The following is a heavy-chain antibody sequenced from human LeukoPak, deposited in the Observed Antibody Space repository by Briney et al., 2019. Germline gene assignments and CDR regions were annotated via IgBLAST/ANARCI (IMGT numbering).Heavy chain of an antibody. J-gene: IGHJ6*02. V-gene: IGHV3-30-3*01. Sequence: PGRPLRLSCAASGFTFSSYAMHWVRQAPGKGLEWVAVISYDGSNKYYADSVKGRFTISRDNSNNTLYLQMNSLRAEDTAVYYCARDQYSGYIQLSGMDVWGQGTTVTVSS. CDR1: GFTFSSYA. D-gene: IGHD5-12*01. CDR2: ISYDGSNK. CDR3: ARDQYSGYIQLSGMDV.